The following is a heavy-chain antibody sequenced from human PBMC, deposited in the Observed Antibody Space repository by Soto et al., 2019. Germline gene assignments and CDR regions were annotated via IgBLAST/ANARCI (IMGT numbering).Heavy chain of an antibody. Sequence: SETLSLTCTVSGGSISSSSYYWGWIRQPPGKGLEWIGSIYYSGSTYYNPSLKSRVTISVDTSKNQFSLKLSSVTAADTAVYYCARNAIVVVPAAMFDPWGQGTLVTVSS. D-gene: IGHD2-2*01. CDR3: ARNAIVVVPAAMFDP. J-gene: IGHJ5*02. CDR1: GGSISSSSYY. V-gene: IGHV4-39*01. CDR2: IYYSGST.